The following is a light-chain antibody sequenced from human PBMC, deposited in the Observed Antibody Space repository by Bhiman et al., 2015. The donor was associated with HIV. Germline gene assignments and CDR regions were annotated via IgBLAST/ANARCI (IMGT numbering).Light chain of an antibody. Sequence: QAVLTQPSSLSASPGASARLTCTLRSGVNVASFGIYWYQQKPGSPPRYLLRYKSASDKQLGSGVPSRFSGSKDVSANTGLLFISGLQSEDEADYYCVIWHDSGWVFGGGTRLTVL. J-gene: IGLJ3*02. V-gene: IGLV5-45*03. CDR3: VIWHDSGWV. CDR2: YKSASDK. CDR1: SGVNVASFG.